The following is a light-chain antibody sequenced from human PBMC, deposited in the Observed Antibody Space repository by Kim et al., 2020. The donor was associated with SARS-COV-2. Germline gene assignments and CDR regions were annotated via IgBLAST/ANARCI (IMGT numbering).Light chain of an antibody. CDR2: KAS. CDR1: QSVNTL. CDR3: QQYDAYPWT. V-gene: IGKV1-5*03. Sequence: DIQLTQSPSTLSASVVDRVTITCRASQSVNTLLAWYQQKPGKTPNLLIYKASWLQNGAPSSICGSGSGTEYTLTINSLQPDDFATYYCQQYDAYPWTFGQGTKVDIK. J-gene: IGKJ1*01.